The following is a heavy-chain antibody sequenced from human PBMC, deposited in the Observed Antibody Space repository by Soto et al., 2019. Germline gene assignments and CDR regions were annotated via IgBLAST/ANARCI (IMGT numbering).Heavy chain of an antibody. D-gene: IGHD2-15*01. CDR3: ARQPPGYCSGGSCWYNWFDP. CDR2: IYPGDSDT. CDR1: GYSFTSYW. V-gene: IGHV5-51*01. Sequence: EVQLVQSGAEVKKPGESLKISCKGSGYSFTSYWIGWVRQMPGKGLEWMGIIYPGDSDTRYSPSFQGQVTISADKSISTAYQQWSSLKASDTAMYYCARQPPGYCSGGSCWYNWFDPWGQGTLVTVSS. J-gene: IGHJ5*02.